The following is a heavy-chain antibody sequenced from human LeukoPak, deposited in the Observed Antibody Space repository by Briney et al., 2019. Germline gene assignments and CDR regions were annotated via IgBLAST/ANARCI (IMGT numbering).Heavy chain of an antibody. CDR2: VHYSGDT. J-gene: IGHJ5*02. CDR1: GGSISSYY. D-gene: IGHD4-17*01. Sequence: SETLSLTCAVSGGSISSYYWSWIRQPPGKGPEWVGYVHYSGDTNYNPPLKSRVTISVDTSKNQFSLKLTSVTAADTAIYYCARDRNLNGERWFDPWGQGILVTVSS. CDR3: ARDRNLNGERWFDP. V-gene: IGHV4-59*01.